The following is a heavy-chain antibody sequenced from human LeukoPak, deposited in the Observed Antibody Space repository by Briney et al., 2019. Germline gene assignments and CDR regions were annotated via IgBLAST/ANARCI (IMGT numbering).Heavy chain of an antibody. Sequence: SETLSLTCTVSGGSISSGDYYWSWIRQPPGKGLEWIGYIYYSGSTYYNPSLKSRVTISVDTSKNQFSLKLSSVTAADTAVYYCATGPPDYYDFWSGYYGYYFDYWGQGTLVTVSS. D-gene: IGHD3-3*01. CDR1: GGSISSGDYY. J-gene: IGHJ4*02. V-gene: IGHV4-30-4*08. CDR2: IYYSGST. CDR3: ATGPPDYYDFWSGYYGYYFDY.